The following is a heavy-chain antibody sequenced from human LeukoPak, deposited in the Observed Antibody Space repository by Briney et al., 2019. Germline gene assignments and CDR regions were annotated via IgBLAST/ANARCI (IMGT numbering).Heavy chain of an antibody. CDR2: IKQDGSEK. V-gene: IGHV3-7*03. J-gene: IGHJ4*02. D-gene: IGHD6-13*01. CDR3: AKDRRSTWTGGYFDY. CDR1: GFIFSSFW. Sequence: GGSLRLSCAASGFIFSSFWMTWVRQAPGKGLEWVANIKQDGSEKYYVDSVKGRFTISRDNAKNSLYLQMNSLRAEDTALYYCAKDRRSTWTGGYFDYWGQGTLATVSS.